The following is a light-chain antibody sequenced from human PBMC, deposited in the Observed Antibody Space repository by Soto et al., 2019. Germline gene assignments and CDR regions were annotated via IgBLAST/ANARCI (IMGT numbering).Light chain of an antibody. Sequence: AIRMTQSPSSLSASTGDRVTITCRASQGISSYLAWYQQKPGKAPKLLIYAASTLQSGVPSRFSGSGSGTDFTLTISCPQSEDFATYYCQQYYSYPRTFGQGTKVDIK. J-gene: IGKJ1*01. CDR3: QQYYSYPRT. V-gene: IGKV1-8*01. CDR2: AAS. CDR1: QGISSY.